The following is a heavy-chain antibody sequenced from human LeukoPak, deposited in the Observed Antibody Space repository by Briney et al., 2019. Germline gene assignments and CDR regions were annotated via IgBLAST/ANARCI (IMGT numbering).Heavy chain of an antibody. J-gene: IGHJ4*02. CDR3: AKTSGGNY. Sequence: PGGSLRLSCVASGFTFTSYAMSWVRRAPGKGLEWVSATSESGGSTYYADSVKGRFTISRDNSKNTLYLQMNSLRAEDTAVYYCAKTSGGNYWGQGTLVTVSS. CDR2: TSESGGST. CDR1: GFTFTSYA. V-gene: IGHV3-23*01. D-gene: IGHD2-15*01.